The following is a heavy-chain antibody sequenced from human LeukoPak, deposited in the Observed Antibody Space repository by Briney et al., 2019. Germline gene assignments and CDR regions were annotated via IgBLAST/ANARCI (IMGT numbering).Heavy chain of an antibody. CDR2: INPSGGST. Sequence: ASVKVSCKASGYTFTSYYMHWVRQAPGQGLEWMGIINPSGGSTSYAQKFQGRVTMTRDTSTSTVYMELSSLRSEDTAVYYCARAEPYYDFWSGYYRSGYYYGLDVWGQGTTVTVSS. V-gene: IGHV1-46*01. CDR3: ARAEPYYDFWSGYYRSGYYYGLDV. CDR1: GYTFTSYY. D-gene: IGHD3-3*01. J-gene: IGHJ6*02.